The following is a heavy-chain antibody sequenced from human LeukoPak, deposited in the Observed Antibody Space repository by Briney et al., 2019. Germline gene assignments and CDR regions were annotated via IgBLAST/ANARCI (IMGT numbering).Heavy chain of an antibody. CDR2: IYHSGST. CDR1: GYSISSGYY. J-gene: IGHJ4*02. V-gene: IGHV4-38-2*02. Sequence: SETLSLTCTVSGYSISSGYYWGWIRQPPGKGLEWIGSIYHSGSTYYNPSLKSRVTISVDTSKNQFSLKLSSVTAADTAVYYCARDVSARSGSADFDYWGQGTLVTVSS. CDR3: ARDVSARSGSADFDY. D-gene: IGHD3-10*01.